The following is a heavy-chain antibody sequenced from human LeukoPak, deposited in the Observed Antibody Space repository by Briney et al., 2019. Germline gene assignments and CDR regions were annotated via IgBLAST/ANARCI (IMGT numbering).Heavy chain of an antibody. CDR1: GGSISSYY. V-gene: IGHV4-59*01. CDR2: IYYSGST. D-gene: IGHD3-3*01. J-gene: IGHJ4*02. CDR3: ARGNFWSGYYLYFDY. Sequence: SETLSLTCTVSGGSISSYYWSWIRQPPGKGLEWIGYIYYSGSTNYNPSLKSRVTISVDTSKNQFSLKLSSVTAEDTAVYYCARGNFWSGYYLYFDYWGQGTLVTVSS.